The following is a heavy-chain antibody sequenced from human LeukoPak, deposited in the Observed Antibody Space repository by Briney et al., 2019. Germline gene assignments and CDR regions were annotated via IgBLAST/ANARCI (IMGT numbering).Heavy chain of an antibody. D-gene: IGHD4-17*01. CDR3: ARHSYGDPPDY. Sequence: SETLSLTCTVSGGSVSSYYWSWIRQPPGKGLEWIGYIYYSGSTNYNPSLKSRVTISVDTSKNQFSLKLSSVTAADTAVYYCARHSYGDPPDYWGQGTLVTASS. CDR2: IYYSGST. CDR1: GGSVSSYY. J-gene: IGHJ4*02. V-gene: IGHV4-59*08.